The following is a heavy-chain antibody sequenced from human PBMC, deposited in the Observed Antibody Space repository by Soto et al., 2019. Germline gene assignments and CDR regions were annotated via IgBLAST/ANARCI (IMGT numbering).Heavy chain of an antibody. J-gene: IGHJ5*02. CDR2: VYSSGST. Sequence: LSLTCTVSGDSITSYNWNWLRQPPGKALEWIGYVYSSGSTNYNPSLKSRVTISVDTSRNQFSLKVNSVTAADTAVYYCARRAVVAVTGSLDNWLDPWGQGILVTVPS. D-gene: IGHD2-21*01. V-gene: IGHV4-59*01. CDR3: ARRAVVAVTGSLDNWLDP. CDR1: GDSITSYN.